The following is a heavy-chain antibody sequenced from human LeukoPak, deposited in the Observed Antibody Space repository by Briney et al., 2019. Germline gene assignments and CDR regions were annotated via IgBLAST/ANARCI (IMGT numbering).Heavy chain of an antibody. CDR1: GYSFSTYW. Sequence: GESLKISCKASGYSFSTYWIGWVRQMPGKGLEWMGITYPADSDTKYSPSFEGQVTISADKSISTAYLQWSSLKASDTAMYYCARHSGSSSSGADYWGQGTLVTVSS. J-gene: IGHJ4*02. CDR2: TYPADSDT. CDR3: ARHSGSSSSGADY. D-gene: IGHD6-6*01. V-gene: IGHV5-51*01.